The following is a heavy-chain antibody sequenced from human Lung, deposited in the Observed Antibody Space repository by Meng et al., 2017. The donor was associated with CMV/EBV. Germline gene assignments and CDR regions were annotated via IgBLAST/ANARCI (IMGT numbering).Heavy chain of an antibody. V-gene: IGHV4-31*03. CDR1: GGSISRGGFY. J-gene: IGHJ5*02. CDR2: IYYSGST. Sequence: RPGPVKPSQTSSLTAIVSGGSISRGGFYWSWIRQHPGKGLEWIGYIYYSGSTYYNPSLRSRVAISIDTSKNQFSLKLTSVTAADTAVYFCARTNYGDYNWFDPWGQGTLVTVSS. D-gene: IGHD4-17*01. CDR3: ARTNYGDYNWFDP.